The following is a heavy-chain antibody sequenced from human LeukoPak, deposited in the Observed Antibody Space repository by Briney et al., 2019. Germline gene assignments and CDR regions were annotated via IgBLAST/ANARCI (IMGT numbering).Heavy chain of an antibody. Sequence: PGGSLRLSCAASGFTFSSYAMSWVRQAPGKGLEWVPAISGSGGSTYYADSVKGRFTISRDNSKNTLYLQMNSLRAEDTAVYYCAKEYLEWLLYELDYWGQGTLVTVSS. J-gene: IGHJ4*02. D-gene: IGHD3-3*01. CDR1: GFTFSSYA. CDR2: ISGSGGST. CDR3: AKEYLEWLLYELDY. V-gene: IGHV3-23*01.